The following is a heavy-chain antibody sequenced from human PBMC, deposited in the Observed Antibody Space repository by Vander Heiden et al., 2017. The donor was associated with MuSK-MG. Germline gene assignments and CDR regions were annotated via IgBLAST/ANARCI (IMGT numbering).Heavy chain of an antibody. J-gene: IGHJ3*02. CDR3: ARERYYGGNNGAFDI. V-gene: IGHV3-30*04. Sequence: QVQLVESGGGVVQPGRSLRLSCAASGFTFSSYAMHWVRQAPGKGLEWVAVISYDGSNKYYADSVKGRFTISRDNSKNTLYLQMNSLRAEDTAVYYCARERYYGGNNGAFDIWGQGTMVTVSS. CDR2: ISYDGSNK. CDR1: GFTFSSYA. D-gene: IGHD4-17*01.